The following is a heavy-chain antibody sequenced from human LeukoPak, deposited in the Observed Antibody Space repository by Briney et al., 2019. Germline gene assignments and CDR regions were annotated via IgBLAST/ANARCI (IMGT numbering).Heavy chain of an antibody. V-gene: IGHV4-59*01. CDR2: IYYSGST. D-gene: IGHD6-13*01. J-gene: IGHJ4*02. CDR3: ASLGVAAARFDY. Sequence: SETLSLTCTVSGGSISSYYWSWIRQPPGKGLEWIGYIYYSGSTNYNPSLKSRVTISVDTSKNQFSLKLSSVTAADTAVYYCASLGVAAARFDYWGRGTLVTVSS. CDR1: GGSISSYY.